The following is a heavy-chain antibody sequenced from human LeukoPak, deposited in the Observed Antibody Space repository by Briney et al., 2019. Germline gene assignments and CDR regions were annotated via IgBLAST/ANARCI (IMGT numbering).Heavy chain of an antibody. CDR1: GFTFDDYA. Sequence: PGGSLRLSCAASGFTFDDYAMHWVRQAPGKGLEWVSGISWNSGSIGYADSVKGRFTISRDNAKNSLYLQMNSLRAEDTAVYYCAREMTTVTTEDYWGQGTLVTVSS. CDR2: ISWNSGSI. J-gene: IGHJ4*02. V-gene: IGHV3-9*01. D-gene: IGHD4-17*01. CDR3: AREMTTVTTEDY.